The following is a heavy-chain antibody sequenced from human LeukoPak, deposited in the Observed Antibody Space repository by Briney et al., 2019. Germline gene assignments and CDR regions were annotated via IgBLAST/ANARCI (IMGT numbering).Heavy chain of an antibody. CDR1: GFTFSSYA. D-gene: IGHD3-3*01. J-gene: IGHJ4*02. CDR3: AKAYYDFWSGYSNYFDY. V-gene: IGHV3-23*01. Sequence: GGSLRLSCAASGFTFSSYAMSWVRQAPGKGLEWVSAISGGGGSTYYADSVKGRFTISRDNSKNTLYLQMNSLRAEDTAVYYCAKAYYDFWSGYSNYFDYWGQGTLVTVSS. CDR2: ISGGGGST.